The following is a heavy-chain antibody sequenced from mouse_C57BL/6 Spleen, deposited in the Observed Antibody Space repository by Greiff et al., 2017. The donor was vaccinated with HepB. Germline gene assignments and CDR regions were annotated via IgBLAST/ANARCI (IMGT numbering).Heavy chain of an antibody. V-gene: IGHV1-80*01. CDR1: GYAFSSYW. CDR3: ARSSSITTVVSYFDV. CDR2: IYPGDGDT. Sequence: QVQLQQSGAELVKPGASVKISCKASGYAFSSYWMNWVKQRPGKGLEWIGQIYPGDGDTNYNGKFKGKATLTADKSSSTAYMQLSSLTSEDSAVYFCARSSSITTVVSYFDVWGTGTTVTVSS. J-gene: IGHJ1*03. D-gene: IGHD1-1*01.